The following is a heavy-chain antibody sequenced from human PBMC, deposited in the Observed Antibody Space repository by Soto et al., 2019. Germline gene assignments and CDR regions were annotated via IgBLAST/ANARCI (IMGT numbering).Heavy chain of an antibody. CDR3: ARRGAVAPSDAFDI. J-gene: IGHJ3*02. D-gene: IGHD6-19*01. CDR1: GFSFTSYW. Sequence: PGASLKISCKGSGFSFTSYWIGWVRQMPGKGLEWMGIISPGDSDTRYSPSFQGPVTISADKSISTAYLQWSSLKASDTAMYYCARRGAVAPSDAFDIWGQGTMVTVSS. V-gene: IGHV5-51*01. CDR2: ISPGDSDT.